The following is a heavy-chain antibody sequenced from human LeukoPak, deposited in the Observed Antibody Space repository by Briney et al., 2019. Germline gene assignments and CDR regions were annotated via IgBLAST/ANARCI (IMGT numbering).Heavy chain of an antibody. CDR3: AKDVVVITNDAFDI. D-gene: IGHD3-22*01. CDR2: ISGSGGST. V-gene: IGHV3-23*01. J-gene: IGHJ3*02. Sequence: HPSETLSLTCAAYGGSFSGYYWSWVRQAPGKGLEWVSAISGSGGSTYYADSVKGRFTISRDNSKNTLYLQMNSLRAEDTAVYYCAKDVVVITNDAFDIWGQGTMVTVSS. CDR1: GGSFSGYY.